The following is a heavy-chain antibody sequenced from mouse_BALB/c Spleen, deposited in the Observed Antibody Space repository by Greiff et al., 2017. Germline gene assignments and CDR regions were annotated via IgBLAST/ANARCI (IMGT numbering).Heavy chain of an antibody. J-gene: IGHJ4*01. CDR1: GFSLSRYS. V-gene: IGHV2-6-4*01. Sequence: VMLVESGPGLVAPSQSLSITCTVSGFSLSRYSVHWVRQPPGKGLEWLGMIWGGGSTDYNSALKSRLSISKDNSKSQVFLKMNSLQTDDTAMYYCARTAYYGNYGIIYYAMDYWGQGTSVTVSS. D-gene: IGHD2-10*01. CDR3: ARTAYYGNYGIIYYAMDY. CDR2: IWGGGST.